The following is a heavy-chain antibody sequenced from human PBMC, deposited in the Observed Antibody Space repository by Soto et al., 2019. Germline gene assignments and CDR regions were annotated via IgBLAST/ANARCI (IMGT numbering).Heavy chain of an antibody. J-gene: IGHJ4*02. D-gene: IGHD1-20*01. CDR2: IYYSGSN. CDR3: ATPPITLTPTSGHFVS. Sequence: QLQLQESGPGLVKPSETLSLTCTVSGGSISSSSYYWGWIRQPPGKGLEWIGRIYYSGSNYYNPSPTSRAAVSVDPSHTQASLKVSAAAGSATVVYYCATPPITLTPTSGHFVSWAQGALVSVSS. CDR1: GGSISSSSYY. V-gene: IGHV4-39*01.